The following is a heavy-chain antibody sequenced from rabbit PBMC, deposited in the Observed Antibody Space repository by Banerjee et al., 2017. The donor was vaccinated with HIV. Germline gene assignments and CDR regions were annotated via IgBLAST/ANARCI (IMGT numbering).Heavy chain of an antibody. D-gene: IGHD4-1*01. CDR1: AFDFSSGG. Sequence: QEQLVESGGGLVQPGGSLTLSCKASAFDFSSGGVSWVRQAPGKGLEWIGYIDPVFGVAVYASWVNGRFTISSHNAQNTLYLQLNSLTAADTATYFCARDMGVAAGYYFNLWGQGTLVT. CDR2: IDPVFGVA. J-gene: IGHJ4*01. CDR3: ARDMGVAAGYYFNL. V-gene: IGHV1S47*01.